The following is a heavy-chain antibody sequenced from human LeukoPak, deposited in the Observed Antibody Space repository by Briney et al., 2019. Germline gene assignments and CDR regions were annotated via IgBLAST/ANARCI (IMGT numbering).Heavy chain of an antibody. CDR3: ARGVGATRSFYLGYYYYMDV. Sequence: SVKVSCKACGGTFISYAISWVRQAPGKGLEWMGGIIPIFGTANYAKKFQGRVTIPADKSTRTAYMELSSLRSEDTAVYYCARGVGATRSFYLGYYYYMDVWGKGTTVTVSS. CDR2: IIPIFGTA. J-gene: IGHJ6*03. CDR1: GGTFISYA. V-gene: IGHV1-69*06. D-gene: IGHD1-26*01.